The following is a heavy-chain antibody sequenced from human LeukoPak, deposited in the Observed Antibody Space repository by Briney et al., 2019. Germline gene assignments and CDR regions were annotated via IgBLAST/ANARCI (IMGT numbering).Heavy chain of an antibody. D-gene: IGHD5-24*01. CDR3: ARLEMATMGGYYFDY. J-gene: IGHJ4*02. V-gene: IGHV4-4*02. CDR2: IFHRGST. CDR1: GGSISSNNW. Sequence: SETLSLTCAVSGGSISSNNWWSWVRQPPGKGLEWLGEIFHRGSTNYSPSLKSRVTISVDKSRNQFSLKLTSVTAADTAVYYCARLEMATMGGYYFDYWGQGTLVTVSS.